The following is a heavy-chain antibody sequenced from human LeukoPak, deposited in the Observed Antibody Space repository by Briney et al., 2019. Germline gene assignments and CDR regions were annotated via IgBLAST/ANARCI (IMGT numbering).Heavy chain of an antibody. D-gene: IGHD6-6*01. Sequence: PGGSLRLSCAASGFTFDCCGMHWVRQAPGKGLEWVAFIRNVGNDKYYADSVKGRFFISRDNSKNTLSLQMNSLRVEDTAVYYCAKDASIEYSSSSYFDYWGQGTLVTVSS. CDR3: AKDASIEYSSSSYFDY. CDR1: GFTFDCCG. V-gene: IGHV3-30*02. J-gene: IGHJ4*02. CDR2: IRNVGNDK.